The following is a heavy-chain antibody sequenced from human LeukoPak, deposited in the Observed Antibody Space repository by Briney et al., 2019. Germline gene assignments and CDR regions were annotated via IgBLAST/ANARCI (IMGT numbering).Heavy chain of an antibody. CDR2: ISYDGSNK. CDR1: GFTFSSYG. V-gene: IGHV3-30*18. CDR3: AKDQDGYYFDY. Sequence: GRSLRLSCAASGFTFSSYGMHWVRQAPGKGLEWVAVISYDGSNKYYADSVKGRFTISRDNSKNTLYPQMNSLRAEDTAVYYCAKDQDGYYFDYWGQGTLVTVSS. J-gene: IGHJ4*02.